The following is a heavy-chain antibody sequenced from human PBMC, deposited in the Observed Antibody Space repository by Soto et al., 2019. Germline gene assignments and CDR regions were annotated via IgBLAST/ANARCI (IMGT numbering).Heavy chain of an antibody. CDR2: ISYDGSNK. CDR1: GFTFSSYA. V-gene: IGHV3-30-3*01. J-gene: IGHJ2*01. CDR3: ARDGGNPYWYFDL. Sequence: QVQLVESGGGVVQPGRSLRLSCAASGFTFSSYAMHWVRQAPGKGLEWVAVISYDGSNKYYADSVKGRFTISRDNSKNTLYLQMNSLRAEDTAVYYCARDGGNPYWYFDLWGRGTLVTVSS. D-gene: IGHD2-15*01.